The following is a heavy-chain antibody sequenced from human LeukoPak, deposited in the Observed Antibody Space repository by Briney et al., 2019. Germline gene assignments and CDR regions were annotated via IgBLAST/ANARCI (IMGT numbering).Heavy chain of an antibody. CDR1: GGSITSTNW. Sequence: SETLSLTCGFSGGSITSTNWWGWVRQPPGQGLEWIGEVSLSGLTHYNPSLSNRPIMALDTSKNHLSLNLTSVTAADTAVYYCARENGAFSPFGYWGQGTLVTVPS. V-gene: IGHV4-4*02. J-gene: IGHJ4*02. D-gene: IGHD2-8*01. CDR2: VSLSGLT. CDR3: ARENGAFSPFGY.